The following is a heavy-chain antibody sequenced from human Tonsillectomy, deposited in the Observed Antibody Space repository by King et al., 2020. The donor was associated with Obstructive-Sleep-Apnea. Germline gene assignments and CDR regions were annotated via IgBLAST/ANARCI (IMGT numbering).Heavy chain of an antibody. V-gene: IGHV3-7*03. CDR1: GFTFTTYW. D-gene: IGHD1-26*01. CDR3: ARDKSVGASLFDY. CDR2: IKQDGSEK. Sequence: DVQLVESGGGLVQPGGCLRLSCAASGFTFTTYWMTWVRQVPGKGLEWVANIKQDGSEKYYVDPVKGRFTISRDNAKKSLYLQMNSLRAEDTAVYYCARDKSVGASLFDYWGQGTLVTVSS. J-gene: IGHJ4*02.